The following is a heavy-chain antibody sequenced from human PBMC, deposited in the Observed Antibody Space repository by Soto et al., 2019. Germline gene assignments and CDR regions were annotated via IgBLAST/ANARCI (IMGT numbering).Heavy chain of an antibody. J-gene: IGHJ4*02. D-gene: IGHD1-1*01. CDR1: GYTFTSQN. CDR3: ANDRRGPQHFFAY. Sequence: GASVKVSCKASGYTFTSQNMHCVRQAPGQGLEWMGVINPSIGTTTYAQKFQGRATMTSDTSTSSVYLQMNSLRAEDTAVYYCANDRRGPQHFFAYGGLGTMVPVSS. CDR2: INPSIGTT. V-gene: IGHV1-46*01.